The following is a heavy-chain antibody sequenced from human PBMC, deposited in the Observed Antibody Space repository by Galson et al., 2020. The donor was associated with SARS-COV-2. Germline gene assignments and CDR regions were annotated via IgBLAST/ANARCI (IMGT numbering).Heavy chain of an antibody. CDR2: IIPIFGTA. CDR3: ARAPPSRSHYYGMDV. V-gene: IGHV1-69*01. CDR1: GGTFSSYA. J-gene: IGHJ6*02. Sequence: KISCKASGGTFSSYAISWVRQAPGQGLEWMGGIIPIFGTANYAQKFQGRVTITADESTSTAYMELSSLRSEDTAVYYCARAPPSRSHYYGMDVWGQGTTVTVSS.